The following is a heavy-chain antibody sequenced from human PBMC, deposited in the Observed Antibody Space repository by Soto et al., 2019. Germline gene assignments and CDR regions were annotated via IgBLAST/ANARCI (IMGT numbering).Heavy chain of an antibody. CDR2: INHSGST. V-gene: IGHV4-34*01. CDR3: ARQRGGYFDY. J-gene: IGHJ4*02. CDR1: GGSFSGYY. D-gene: IGHD6-25*01. Sequence: QVQLQQWGAGLLKPSETLSLTCAVYGGSFSGYYWSWIRQPPGKGLEWIGEINHSGSTNYNPSLKSRVTISVDTSNIQFSLKLRSVTAADTAVYYCARQRGGYFDYWGQGTLVTVSS.